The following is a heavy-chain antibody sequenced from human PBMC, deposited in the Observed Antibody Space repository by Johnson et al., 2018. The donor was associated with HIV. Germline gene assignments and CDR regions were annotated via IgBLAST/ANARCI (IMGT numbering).Heavy chain of an antibody. CDR2: INWNGGST. CDR3: AKDGGKWSYSFDV. Sequence: VQLVESGGGLIQPGGSLRLSCAASGFTVSSNYMSWVRQAPGKGLEWVSGINWNGGSTGYADSVEGQFTISRDNSKNTLYLQMNNLRTEDTGLYYCAKDGGKWSYSFDVWGQGTMVSVSS. V-gene: IGHV3-66*03. CDR1: GFTVSSNY. D-gene: IGHD2-8*01. J-gene: IGHJ3*01.